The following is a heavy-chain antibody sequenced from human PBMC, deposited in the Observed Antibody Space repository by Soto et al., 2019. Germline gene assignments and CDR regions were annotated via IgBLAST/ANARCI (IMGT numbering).Heavy chain of an antibody. D-gene: IGHD6-19*01. CDR1: GGSISSSSYY. J-gene: IGHJ4*02. CDR3: ARHPRIAVAGKPFDY. Sequence: QLQLQESGPGLVKPSETLSLTCTVSGGSISSSSYYWDWIRQPPGKGLEWIGSIYYSGSTYYNPSLKSRVTISVDTSKNQFSLKLSSVTAADTAVYYCARHPRIAVAGKPFDYWGQGTLVTVSS. V-gene: IGHV4-39*01. CDR2: IYYSGST.